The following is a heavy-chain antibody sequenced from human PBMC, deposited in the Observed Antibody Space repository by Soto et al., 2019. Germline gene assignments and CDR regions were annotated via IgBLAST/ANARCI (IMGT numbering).Heavy chain of an antibody. CDR2: VNPSGGRT. CDR1: GYTFTDYY. J-gene: IGHJ4*02. V-gene: IGHV1-46*03. CDR3: ARDLSHCDVGRCYYFDD. D-gene: IGHD2-15*01. Sequence: ASVKVSCKASGYTFTDYYIHWVRQAPGQGLEWMGIVNPSGGRTTYAQKFQGRVTMTTDTSTSTVYMELSSLRSEDTAMYHCARDLSHCDVGRCYYFDDWGQGSQVTVSS.